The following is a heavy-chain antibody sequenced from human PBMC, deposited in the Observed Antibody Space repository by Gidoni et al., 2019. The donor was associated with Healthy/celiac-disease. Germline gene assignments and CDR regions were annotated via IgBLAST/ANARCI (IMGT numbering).Heavy chain of an antibody. CDR1: VYTFTSYG. CDR2: ISAYNGNT. CDR3: ARDSGRYCSSTSCSGGYDY. V-gene: IGHV1-18*01. Sequence: QVQLVQSGAEVKKPGASVQVSCKSSVYTFTSYGISWVRQAPGQGLEWMGWISAYNGNTNYAQKLKGRVTMTTDTSTSTAYKELRSLRSDDTAVYYCARDSGRYCSSTSCSGGYDYWGQGTLVTVSS. D-gene: IGHD2-2*01. J-gene: IGHJ4*02.